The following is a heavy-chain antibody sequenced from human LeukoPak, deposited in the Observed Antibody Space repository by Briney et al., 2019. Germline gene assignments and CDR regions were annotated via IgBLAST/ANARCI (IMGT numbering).Heavy chain of an antibody. J-gene: IGHJ4*02. D-gene: IGHD1-26*01. CDR1: GFTFSSYG. Sequence: PGGPLRLSCAASGFTFSSYGMHWVRQAPGKGLEWVAFIRYDGSNKYYADSVKGRFTISRDNSKNTLYLQVNSLRAEDTAVYYCVTEVSGSFPTWGQGTLVTVSS. V-gene: IGHV3-30*02. CDR3: VTEVSGSFPT. CDR2: IRYDGSNK.